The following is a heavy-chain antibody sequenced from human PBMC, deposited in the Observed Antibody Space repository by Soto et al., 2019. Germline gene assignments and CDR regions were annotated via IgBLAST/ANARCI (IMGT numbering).Heavy chain of an antibody. V-gene: IGHV4-61*01. CDR1: GGSVSSGSYY. Sequence: ASETLSLTCTVSGGSVSSGSYYWSWIRQPPGKGLEWTGYIYYSGSTNYNPSLKSRVTISVDTSKNQFSLKLSSVTAADTAVYYCARDIYGSGANWFVPWGQGTLVTVSS. D-gene: IGHD3-10*01. CDR2: IYYSGST. CDR3: ARDIYGSGANWFVP. J-gene: IGHJ5*02.